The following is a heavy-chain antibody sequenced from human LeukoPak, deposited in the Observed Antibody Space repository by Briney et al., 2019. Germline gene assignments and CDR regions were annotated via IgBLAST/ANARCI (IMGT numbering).Heavy chain of an antibody. CDR3: AVSHPRYCSSTSCYTR. Sequence: GESLKISCKGSGYSFTSYWIGWVRQMPGKGLEWMGIIYPGDSDTRYSPSFQGQVTITADKSISTAYLQWSSLKASDTAMYYCAVSHPRYCSSTSCYTRWGQGTLVTVSS. CDR1: GYSFTSYW. J-gene: IGHJ4*02. CDR2: IYPGDSDT. V-gene: IGHV5-51*01. D-gene: IGHD2-2*02.